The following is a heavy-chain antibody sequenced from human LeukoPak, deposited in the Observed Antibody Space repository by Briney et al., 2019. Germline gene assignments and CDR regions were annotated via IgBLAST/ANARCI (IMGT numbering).Heavy chain of an antibody. CDR1: GFTFSSYS. V-gene: IGHV3-21*04. Sequence: GGSLRLSCAASGFTFSSYSMNWVRQAPGKGLEWVSSISSSSSYIYYADSVKGRFTISRDNAKNSLYLQMNSLRAEDTAVYYCAKDDTDSRWLGDFDHWGQGTLVTVSS. D-gene: IGHD3-10*01. J-gene: IGHJ4*02. CDR3: AKDDTDSRWLGDFDH. CDR2: ISSSSSYI.